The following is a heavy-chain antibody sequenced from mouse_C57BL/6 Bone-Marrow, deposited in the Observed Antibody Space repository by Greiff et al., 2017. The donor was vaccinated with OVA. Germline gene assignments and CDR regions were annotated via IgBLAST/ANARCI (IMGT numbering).Heavy chain of an antibody. D-gene: IGHD4-1*01. V-gene: IGHV1-74*01. CDR2: IHPSDSDT. CDR3: AMGWDPRYFDY. CDR1: GYTFTSYW. J-gene: IGHJ2*01. Sequence: QVQLKQPGAELVKPGASVKVSCKASGYTFTSYWMHWVKQRPDQGLEWIGRIHPSDSDTNYNQKFKGKATLTVDKSSSTAYMQLSSLTSEDSAVYYCAMGWDPRYFDYWGQGTTLTVSS.